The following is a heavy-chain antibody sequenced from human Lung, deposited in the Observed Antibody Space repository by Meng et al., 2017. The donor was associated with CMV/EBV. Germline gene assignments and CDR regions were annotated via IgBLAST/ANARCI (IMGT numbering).Heavy chain of an antibody. V-gene: IGHV3-21*01. Sequence: SCAASGFTFSSYSVNWVRQAPGKGLEWVSSISSNSKYIFYADSVKGRFTISRDNAKNALHLQMNSLRDEDTALYYCARVYCSRGSCSFYYWGQGXLVTVSS. J-gene: IGHJ4*02. CDR3: ARVYCSRGSCSFYY. CDR2: ISSNSKYI. D-gene: IGHD2-15*01. CDR1: GFTFSSYS.